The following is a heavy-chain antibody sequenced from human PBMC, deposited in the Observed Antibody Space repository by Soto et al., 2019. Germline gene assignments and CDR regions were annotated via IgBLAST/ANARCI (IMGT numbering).Heavy chain of an antibody. CDR1: GFTFSTYE. CDR3: VRDTMRASAAASLDY. D-gene: IGHD2-2*01. Sequence: PGGSLRLNCTASGFTFSTYEFNWVRQAPGRGLEWISYISVSGNIIKYAESVKGRFTISRDNAENSLHLHMSNLRVDDTALYFCVRDTMRASAAASLDYWGQGTQVTVSS. V-gene: IGHV3-48*03. CDR2: ISVSGNII. J-gene: IGHJ4*02.